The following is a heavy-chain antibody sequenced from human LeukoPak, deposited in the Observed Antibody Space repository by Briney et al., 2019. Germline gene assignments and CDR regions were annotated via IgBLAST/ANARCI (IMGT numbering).Heavy chain of an antibody. D-gene: IGHD2-8*01. CDR2: IIPIFGTA. J-gene: IGHJ6*02. Sequence: SVKVSCKASGGTFSSYAISWVRQAPGQGLEWMGGIIPIFGTANYAQKFQGRVTITADESTSTAYMELSSLRSEDTAVYYCARDRHCVNGVCHSPPGMDVWGQGTTVTVSS. CDR3: ARDRHCVNGVCHSPPGMDV. CDR1: GGTFSSYA. V-gene: IGHV1-69*13.